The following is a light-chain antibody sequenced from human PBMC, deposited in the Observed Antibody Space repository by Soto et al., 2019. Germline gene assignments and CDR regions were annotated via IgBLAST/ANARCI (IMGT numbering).Light chain of an antibody. Sequence: EIVMTQSPATLSVSQGERATLSCRASQSISSNLAWYQQKPGQAPRPLIYGASTRATGIPARFSGSGSGTEFTLTISSLQSEDFAVYYCQQYNNWPPLFGQGTRLEIK. CDR2: GAS. J-gene: IGKJ5*01. CDR1: QSISSN. V-gene: IGKV3-15*01. CDR3: QQYNNWPPL.